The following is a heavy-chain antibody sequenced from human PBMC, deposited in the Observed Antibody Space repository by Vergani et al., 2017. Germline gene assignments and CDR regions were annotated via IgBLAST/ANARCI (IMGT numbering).Heavy chain of an antibody. Sequence: EVQLLESGGGLVQPGGSLRLSCEASGFSFPGYAMSWVRQAPGKGLEWVSSVSGSSATPYYADSVKGRFIISRDNFKNTLYLQMNSLRAEDTAVYYCAKDVIRGYSGYDYWGQGTLVTVSS. CDR2: VSGSSATP. J-gene: IGHJ4*02. CDR3: AKDVIRGYSGYDY. D-gene: IGHD5-12*01. CDR1: GFSFPGYA. V-gene: IGHV3-23*01.